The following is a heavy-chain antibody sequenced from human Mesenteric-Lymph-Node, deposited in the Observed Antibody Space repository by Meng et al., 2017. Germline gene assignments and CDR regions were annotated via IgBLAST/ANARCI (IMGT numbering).Heavy chain of an antibody. V-gene: IGHV4-34*01. Sequence: QVQLQQWGAGLLKPSESLSLTCAIYGGSFSVYYWNWMRQPPGKGLEWTCEIDHTGSTNCNPSLKGRVTVSVDTSKKQYFLKLSSVTAADSAIYYCMIFSTGADYWAQGTLVTVSS. J-gene: IGHJ4*02. CDR3: MIFSTGADY. D-gene: IGHD6-19*01. CDR2: IDHTGST. CDR1: GGSFSVYY.